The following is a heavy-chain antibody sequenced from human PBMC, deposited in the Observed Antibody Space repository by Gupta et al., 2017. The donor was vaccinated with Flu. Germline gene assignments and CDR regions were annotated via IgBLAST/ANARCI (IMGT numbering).Heavy chain of an antibody. J-gene: IGHJ4*02. D-gene: IGHD4-17*01. Sequence: QEQLVESGGGVVQPGRSLRLSCAASGFSFSSYAMYWVRQAPGKGMEWVEVIYYDGGRIDYADSVKGRFTISRDNSKKNLYLKMNSLRADDTAVYYCAGYGDFASWGQGALVTVSS. CDR1: GFSFSSYA. CDR3: AGYGDFAS. V-gene: IGHV3-30-3*01. CDR2: IYYDGGRI.